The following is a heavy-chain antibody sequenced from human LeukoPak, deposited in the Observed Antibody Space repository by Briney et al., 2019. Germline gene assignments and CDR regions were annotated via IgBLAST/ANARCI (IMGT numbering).Heavy chain of an antibody. CDR3: ARDARSHCGTDACYGPYFDY. CDR1: GFTFDDYA. Sequence: GGSLRLSCAASGFTFDDYAMSWVRQAPGKGLEWVSAISNSGTSTYYADSVKGRLTISRDNSKNSLYLQMNDLRAEDTGVYFCARDARSHCGTDACYGPYFDYWGQGSLVTVSS. J-gene: IGHJ4*02. CDR2: ISNSGTST. V-gene: IGHV3-23*01. D-gene: IGHD2-2*01.